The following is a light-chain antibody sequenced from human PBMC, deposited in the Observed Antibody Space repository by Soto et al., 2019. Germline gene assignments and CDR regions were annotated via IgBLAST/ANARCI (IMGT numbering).Light chain of an antibody. Sequence: EIVLTQSPGTLSLSPGERATLSCRASQSVSSSYLAWYHQKPGQAXXLLIYGASSRATGIPDRFSGSVSGTDFTLTISRLEPEDFALYYGQQYGSSPPITFGQGTRLEI. CDR2: GAS. J-gene: IGKJ5*01. CDR3: QQYGSSPPIT. V-gene: IGKV3-20*01. CDR1: QSVSSSY.